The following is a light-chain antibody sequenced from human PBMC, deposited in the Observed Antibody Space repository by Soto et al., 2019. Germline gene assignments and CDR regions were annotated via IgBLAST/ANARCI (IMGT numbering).Light chain of an antibody. CDR2: GAS. J-gene: IGKJ5*01. CDR1: QSVSSTY. CDR3: QQYGGSVPIT. Sequence: EIVLTQSPGTLSLSPGERATLSCRASQSVSSTYLAWYQQKPGQAPRLLISGASSRATGIPDRFSGSGSGTAVSLTISGLGPEDVAVYDCQQYGGSVPITFGQGTRLDI. V-gene: IGKV3-20*01.